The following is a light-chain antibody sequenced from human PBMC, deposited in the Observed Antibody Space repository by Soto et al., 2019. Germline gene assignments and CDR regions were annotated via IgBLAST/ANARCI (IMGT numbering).Light chain of an antibody. V-gene: IGKV3-15*01. J-gene: IGKJ5*01. CDR3: QQYNTWPPSIT. CDR2: GAS. Sequence: EIVITQSPATLSLSPGERATLSCRASQSVSSNLAWYQQKPGQAPRLLVYGASTRATGIPARFSGSVSGTEFTLTISSLQSEDFAVYYCQQYNTWPPSITFGQGTRLEIK. CDR1: QSVSSN.